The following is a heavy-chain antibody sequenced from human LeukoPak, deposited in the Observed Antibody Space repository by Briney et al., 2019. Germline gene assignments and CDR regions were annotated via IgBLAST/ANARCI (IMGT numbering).Heavy chain of an antibody. CDR2: ISGSGGST. Sequence: GGSLRLSCAASGFTFSSYAMSWVRQAPGKGLEWVSAISGSGGSTYYVDSVKGRFTISRDNSKNTLYLQMNSLRAEDTAVYYCAKDLTYQLLVDNAFDIWGQGTMVTVSS. CDR3: AKDLTYQLLVDNAFDI. J-gene: IGHJ3*02. D-gene: IGHD2-2*01. CDR1: GFTFSSYA. V-gene: IGHV3-23*01.